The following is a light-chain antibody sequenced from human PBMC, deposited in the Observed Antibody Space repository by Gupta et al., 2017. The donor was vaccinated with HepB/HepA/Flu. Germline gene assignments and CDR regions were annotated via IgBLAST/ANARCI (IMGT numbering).Light chain of an antibody. CDR3: QNDRTSRT. CDR1: QGISNY. Sequence: DIQMTQSPSSLSASVGDRGTITCRASQGISNYLAWYQQKPGKIPQLMIYGASTWQSGVPYRFSGSGDGKDFTLTSSRRQPEDGANYYGQNDRTSRTFGQGTKVEIK. CDR2: GAS. V-gene: IGKV1-27*01. J-gene: IGKJ1*01.